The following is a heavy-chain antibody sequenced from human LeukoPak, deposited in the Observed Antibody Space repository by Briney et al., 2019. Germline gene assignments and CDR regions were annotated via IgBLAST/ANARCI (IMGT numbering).Heavy chain of an antibody. CDR1: GDSISGYC. D-gene: IGHD3-10*01. CDR2: IHNSGNS. J-gene: IGHJ4*02. Sequence: SETLSLTCSVSGDSISGYCWSWIRQPPGKGLEWIAYIHNSGNSNYNPSLKSRVTISADTSKNQFSLKLSSVTAADTAVYYCARGGRMMVRGVIMNYWGQGTLVTVSS. CDR3: ARGGRMMVRGVIMNY. V-gene: IGHV4-59*01.